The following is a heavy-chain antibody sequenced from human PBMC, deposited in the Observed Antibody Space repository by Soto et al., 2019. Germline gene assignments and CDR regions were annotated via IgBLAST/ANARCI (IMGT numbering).Heavy chain of an antibody. CDR3: ARDGTVTYGMDV. V-gene: IGHV3-30-3*01. D-gene: IGHD4-4*01. J-gene: IGHJ6*02. Sequence: GGSLRLSCAASGFTFSSYAMHWVRQAPGKGLDWVAVISYDGSNKYYADSAKGRFTISTDNSKNTLYLQMNSLRAEDTAVYYCARDGTVTYGMDVWGQGTTVTVSS. CDR2: ISYDGSNK. CDR1: GFTFSSYA.